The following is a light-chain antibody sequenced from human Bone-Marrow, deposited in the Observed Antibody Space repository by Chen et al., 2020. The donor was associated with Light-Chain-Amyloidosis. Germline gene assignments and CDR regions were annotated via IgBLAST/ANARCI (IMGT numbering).Light chain of an antibody. J-gene: IGLJ3*02. V-gene: IGLV3-21*02. CDR3: QVWDRSSDRPV. Sequence: SYVLTQPSSVSVAPGQTATIACGGNNIGSTSVHWYQQTPGQAPLLVVYDDSDRPSGIPERWSGSNSGNTATLIISRVEAGDGAGYYCQVWDRSSDRPVFGGGTKLTVL. CDR1: NIGSTS. CDR2: DDS.